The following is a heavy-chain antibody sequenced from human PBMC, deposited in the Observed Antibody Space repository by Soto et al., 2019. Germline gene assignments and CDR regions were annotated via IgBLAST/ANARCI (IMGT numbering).Heavy chain of an antibody. D-gene: IGHD2-15*01. CDR2: ISYDGSNK. V-gene: IGHV3-30-3*01. CDR1: GFTFSSYA. J-gene: IGHJ6*02. CDR3: ARDLVVAAAGDYYGMDV. Sequence: QVQLVESGGGVVQPGRSLRLSCAASGFTFSSYAMHWVRQAPGKGLEWVAVISYDGSNKNYADSVKGRFTISRDNSKNTLYLQMNSLRAEDTAVYYCARDLVVAAAGDYYGMDVWGQGTTVTVSS.